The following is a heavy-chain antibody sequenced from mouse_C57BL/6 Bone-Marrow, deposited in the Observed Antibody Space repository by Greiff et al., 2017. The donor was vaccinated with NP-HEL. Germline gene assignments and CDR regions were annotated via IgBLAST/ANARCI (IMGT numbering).Heavy chain of an antibody. CDR1: GFTFSDYG. V-gene: IGHV5-15*01. D-gene: IGHD1-1*01. Sequence: EVQLVESGGGLVQPGGSLKLSCAASGFTFSDYGMAWVRQAPRKGPEWVAFISNLAYSIYYADTVTGRFTISRENAKNTLYLEMSSLRSEDTAMYYCARQNYGSSYLDYWGQGTTLTVSS. CDR2: ISNLAYSI. J-gene: IGHJ2*01. CDR3: ARQNYGSSYLDY.